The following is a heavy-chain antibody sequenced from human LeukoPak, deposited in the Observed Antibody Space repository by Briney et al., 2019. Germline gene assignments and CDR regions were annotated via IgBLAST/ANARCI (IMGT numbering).Heavy chain of an antibody. D-gene: IGHD1-26*01. Sequence: SQTLSLTCAVSGGSISSGGYSWSWLRQPPGKGLEWIGYIYHSGSTYYNPSLKSRVTISVDRSKNQFSLKLSSVTAADTAVYYCARDRANWFDPWGQGTLVTVSS. CDR1: GGSISSGGYS. CDR2: IYHSGST. V-gene: IGHV4-30-2*01. CDR3: ARDRANWFDP. J-gene: IGHJ5*02.